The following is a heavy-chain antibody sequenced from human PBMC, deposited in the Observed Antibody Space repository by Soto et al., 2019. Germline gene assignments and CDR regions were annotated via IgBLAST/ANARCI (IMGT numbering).Heavy chain of an antibody. J-gene: IGHJ4*02. V-gene: IGHV4-59*01. CDR2: GHYSGST. CDR1: GGSISGYY. D-gene: IGHD2-8*01. Sequence: SETLSLTCTVSGGSISGYYWSWIRQPPGRGLQWIGYGHYSGSTSYNPSLRGRATMLVDKSMSQVSLRLDSVTAADTAVYYCAREKNGVGFDSWGLGALVTV. CDR3: AREKNGVGFDS.